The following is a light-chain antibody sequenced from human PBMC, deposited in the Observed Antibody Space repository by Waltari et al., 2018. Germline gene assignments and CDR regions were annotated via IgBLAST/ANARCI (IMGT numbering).Light chain of an antibody. J-gene: IGLJ2*01. Sequence: QSALTQPASVSGSPGQSITITCTGTSADIGGFAYVSWYQQRPGKAPKPIIFEVSKRASGMSNRFSGSKSGSTASLTISGLQTEDDSDYYCSSYSTTSTLVVFGGGTKVTVL. V-gene: IGLV2-14*01. CDR2: EVS. CDR3: SSYSTTSTLVV. CDR1: SADIGGFAY.